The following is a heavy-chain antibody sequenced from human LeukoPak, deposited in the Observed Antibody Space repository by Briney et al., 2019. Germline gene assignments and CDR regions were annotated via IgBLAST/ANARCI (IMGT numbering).Heavy chain of an antibody. Sequence: VQPGGSRRLSCAASGFIFSGYAMSWVRQAPGKGLEWVSAISGSGGSTYYADSVKGRFTISRDNSKNTLYLQMNSLRAEDTAVYYCAKDRGSYFDYWGQGTLVTVSS. J-gene: IGHJ4*02. CDR1: GFIFSGYA. CDR2: ISGSGGST. D-gene: IGHD1-26*01. CDR3: AKDRGSYFDY. V-gene: IGHV3-23*01.